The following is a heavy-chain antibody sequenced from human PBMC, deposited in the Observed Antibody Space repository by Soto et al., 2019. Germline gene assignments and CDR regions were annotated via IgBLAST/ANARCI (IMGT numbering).Heavy chain of an antibody. CDR3: ARTPIYYDILTGYYNVLYFDY. CDR2: INHSGST. Sequence: SETLSLTCAVYGGSFSGYYWSWIRQPPGKGLEWIGEINHSGSTNYNPSLKSRVAISVDTSKNQFSLKLSSVTAADTAVHYCARTPIYYDILTGYYNVLYFDYWGQGTLVTVSS. V-gene: IGHV4-34*01. J-gene: IGHJ4*02. CDR1: GGSFSGYY. D-gene: IGHD3-9*01.